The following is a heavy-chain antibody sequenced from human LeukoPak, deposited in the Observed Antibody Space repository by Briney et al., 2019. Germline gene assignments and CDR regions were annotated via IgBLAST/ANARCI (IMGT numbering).Heavy chain of an antibody. Sequence: PSETLPLTCTVSGGSISSHYWSWIRQPPGKGLEWIGYIYYSGSTNYNPSLKSRVTISVDTSKNQFSLKLSSVTAADTAVYYCARATRYGSGHNWFDPWGQGTLVTVSS. J-gene: IGHJ5*02. CDR3: ARATRYGSGHNWFDP. V-gene: IGHV4-59*11. D-gene: IGHD3-10*01. CDR1: GGSISSHY. CDR2: IYYSGST.